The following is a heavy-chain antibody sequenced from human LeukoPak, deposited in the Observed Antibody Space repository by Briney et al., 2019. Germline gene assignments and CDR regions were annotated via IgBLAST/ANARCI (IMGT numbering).Heavy chain of an antibody. CDR3: AKVGSYTDY. D-gene: IGHD2-2*02. CDR2: ISWNSGSI. J-gene: IGHJ4*02. Sequence: GGSLRLSCAAAGFTFDDYAMHWVRQAPGKGLEWVSGISWNSGSIGYADSVKGRFTISRDNAKNSLYLQMNSLRAEDTALYYCAKVGSYTDYWGQGTLVTVSS. CDR1: GFTFDDYA. V-gene: IGHV3-9*01.